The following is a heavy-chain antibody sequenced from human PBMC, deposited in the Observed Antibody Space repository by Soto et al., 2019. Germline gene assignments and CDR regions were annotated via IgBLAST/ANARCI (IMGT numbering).Heavy chain of an antibody. CDR2: IYYSGNT. D-gene: IGHD4-17*01. Sequence: TSETLSLTCAVSGGSIITSSHYWGWIRQPPGRGLEWIASIYYSGNTFYNPSLKSRLTISVDTPKNQVSLKLSSVTAADTADYYCASLATVTSSNYDGMDVWGQGTGVTVSS. CDR3: ASLATVTSSNYDGMDV. CDR1: GGSIITSSHY. V-gene: IGHV4-39*01. J-gene: IGHJ6*02.